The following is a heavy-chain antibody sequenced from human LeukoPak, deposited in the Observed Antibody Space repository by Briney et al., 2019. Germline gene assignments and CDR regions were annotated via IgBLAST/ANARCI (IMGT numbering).Heavy chain of an antibody. CDR1: GYTFTSYY. J-gene: IGHJ6*02. CDR3: ARESSRYYYGMDV. V-gene: IGHV1-46*01. CDR2: INPSGGST. Sequence: ASVKXSCKASGYTFTSYYMHWVRQAPGQGLEWMGIINPSGGSTSYAQKFQGRVTMTRDTSTSTVYMELSSLRSEDTAVYYCARESSRYYYGMDVWGQGTTVTVSS. D-gene: IGHD3-10*01.